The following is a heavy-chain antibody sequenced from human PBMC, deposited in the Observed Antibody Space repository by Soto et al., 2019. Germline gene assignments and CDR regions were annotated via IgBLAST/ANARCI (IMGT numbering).Heavy chain of an antibody. CDR1: GYTFNSYG. Sequence: QVQLVQSGAEVKKPGASVKVSCKASGYTFNSYGISWVRQAPGQGLEWMGWISAYNGNTNYVQKVQGRVTMTPDTTTSTAYRELRSLRSDATAVYYCARGGGNDPRPVDYWGQGTLVTVSS. V-gene: IGHV1-18*01. CDR2: ISAYNGNT. CDR3: ARGGGNDPRPVDY. D-gene: IGHD5-12*01. J-gene: IGHJ4*02.